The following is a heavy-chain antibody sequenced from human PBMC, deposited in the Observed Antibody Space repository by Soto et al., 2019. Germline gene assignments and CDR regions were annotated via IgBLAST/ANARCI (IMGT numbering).Heavy chain of an antibody. CDR1: GFSFNIYT. Sequence: EVQLVESGGGLVQPGGSLRLSCAASGFSFNIYTMHWVRQAPGRGLEYVSGISSSGGSTFYANSVKGRFIISRDNSKNTLYLQMGGLRTEDMGFYYCARGRELEVISWGQGTLVTVSS. CDR2: ISSSGGST. V-gene: IGHV3-64*01. J-gene: IGHJ5*02. D-gene: IGHD1-1*01. CDR3: ARGRELEVIS.